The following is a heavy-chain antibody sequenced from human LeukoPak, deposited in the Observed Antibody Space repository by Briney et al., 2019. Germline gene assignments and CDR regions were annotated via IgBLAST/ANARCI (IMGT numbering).Heavy chain of an antibody. CDR1: GYTFTGYY. V-gene: IGHV1-2*06. D-gene: IGHD3-9*01. Sequence: ASVKVSCKASGYTFTGYYMHWVRQAPGQGLEWMGRINPNSGGTNYAQKFQGRVTMTRDTSISTAYMELSRLRSDDTAVYYCAREGLVLRYFDWLLRSNWFDPWGQGTLVTVSS. CDR3: AREGLVLRYFDWLLRSNWFDP. J-gene: IGHJ5*02. CDR2: INPNSGGT.